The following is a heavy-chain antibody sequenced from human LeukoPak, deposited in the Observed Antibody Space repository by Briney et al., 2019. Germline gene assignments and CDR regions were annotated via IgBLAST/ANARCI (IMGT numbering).Heavy chain of an antibody. CDR1: GGSISSGSYY. J-gene: IGHJ5*02. Sequence: SETLSLTCTVSGGSISSGSYYWSWIRQPAGKGLEWIGRIYTSGSTNYNPSLKSRVTISVDTSKNQFSLKLSSVTAADTAVYYCARGARAYSSGWFPSDWFDPWGQGTLVTVSS. V-gene: IGHV4-61*02. CDR2: IYTSGST. D-gene: IGHD6-19*01. CDR3: ARGARAYSSGWFPSDWFDP.